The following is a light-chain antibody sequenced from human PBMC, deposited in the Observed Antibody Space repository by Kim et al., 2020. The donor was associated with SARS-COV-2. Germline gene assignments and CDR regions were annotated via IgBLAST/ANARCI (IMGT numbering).Light chain of an antibody. CDR1: QSISSH. CDR2: AAS. V-gene: IGKV1-39*01. CDR3: QQSYITPFT. J-gene: IGKJ3*01. Sequence: DIQMTQSPSSLSASVGDRVTITCRTSQSISSHLNWYHQKPGRAPKLLIYAASTLQGGVPSRFSGSGSETDFTLTFSSLQPEDFGTYFCQQSYITPFTFGPGTKVDIK.